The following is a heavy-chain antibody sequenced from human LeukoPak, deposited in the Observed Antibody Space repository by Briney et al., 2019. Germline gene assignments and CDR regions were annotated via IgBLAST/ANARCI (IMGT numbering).Heavy chain of an antibody. J-gene: IGHJ3*02. Sequence: GGSLRLSCAASGFTFSSYAMHWVRQAPGKGLEWVSIIYGGGSVFYADPVKGRFTISRDNSKNTLYLQMNSLRGEDTAVYYCARGGSYLSAFDIWGQGTMVTVSS. CDR3: ARGGSYLSAFDI. V-gene: IGHV3-53*01. D-gene: IGHD1-26*01. CDR2: IYGGGSV. CDR1: GFTFSSYA.